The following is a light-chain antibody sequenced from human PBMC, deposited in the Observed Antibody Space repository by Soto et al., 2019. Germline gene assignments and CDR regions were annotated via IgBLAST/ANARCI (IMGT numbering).Light chain of an antibody. Sequence: EIVLTQSPATLSLSPGERATLSCRASQSISNSLAWYQQKPGQAPRLLIYDASDRATGVPARFSGSGSGTDFTLTINSLEPEDFAVYYCQQRGNWPPITFGQGTRLDIK. V-gene: IGKV3-11*01. J-gene: IGKJ5*01. CDR1: QSISNS. CDR3: QQRGNWPPIT. CDR2: DAS.